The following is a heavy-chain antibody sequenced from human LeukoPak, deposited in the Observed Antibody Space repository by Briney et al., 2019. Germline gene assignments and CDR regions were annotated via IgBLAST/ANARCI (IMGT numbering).Heavy chain of an antibody. CDR3: ARGKWRYFDY. J-gene: IGHJ4*02. D-gene: IGHD1-26*01. CDR2: INPNSGGT. Sequence: ASVKVSCKASGYTFTGYYMHWVRQAPGQGREGMGWINPNSGGTNYAQKFQGRVHMTRDTSISTAYMELSRLRSDDTAVYYCARGKWRYFDYWGQGTLVTVSS. CDR1: GYTFTGYY. V-gene: IGHV1-2*02.